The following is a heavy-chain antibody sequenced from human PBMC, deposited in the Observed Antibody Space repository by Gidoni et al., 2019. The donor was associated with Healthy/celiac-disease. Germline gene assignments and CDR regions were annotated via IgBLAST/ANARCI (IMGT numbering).Heavy chain of an antibody. V-gene: IGHV3-15*07. CDR1: GFTFSHAW. CDR3: TTGVGSGWFTDDY. J-gene: IGHJ4*02. CDR2: IKSKTDGGTT. Sequence: EVQLVESGGGLVKPGGSLRLSCAASGFTFSHAWMNWVRQAPGKGLEWVGRIKSKTDGGTTDYAAPVKGRFTISRDDSKNTLYLQMNSLKTEDTAVYYCTTGVGSGWFTDDYWGQGTLVTVSS. D-gene: IGHD6-19*01.